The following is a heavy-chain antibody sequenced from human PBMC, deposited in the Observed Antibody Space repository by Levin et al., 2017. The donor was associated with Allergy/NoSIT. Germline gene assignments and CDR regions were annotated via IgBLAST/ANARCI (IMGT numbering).Heavy chain of an antibody. Sequence: GESLKISCAASGFTFSSYWMHWVRQGPGKGLVWVSRINGDGSDTTYADSVKGRFTISRDNAKNTVYLQMNSLRAEDTAVYFCARDLFTWTTVAVDYWGHGALVTVSS. J-gene: IGHJ4*01. CDR1: GFTFSSYW. D-gene: IGHD3-16*01. CDR2: INGDGSDT. CDR3: ARDLFTWTTVAVDY. V-gene: IGHV3-74*01.